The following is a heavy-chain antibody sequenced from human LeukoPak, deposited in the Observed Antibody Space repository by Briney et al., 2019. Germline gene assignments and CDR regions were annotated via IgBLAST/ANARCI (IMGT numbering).Heavy chain of an antibody. CDR3: ARDVGIAVAAPYYFDY. CDR1: GGSFSGYY. Sequence: SETLSLTCAVYGGSFSGYYWSWIRQPPGKGLEWIGEINHSGSTNYNPSLKSRVTISVDTSKNQFSLKLSSVTAADTAVYYCARDVGIAVAAPYYFDYWGQGTLVTVSS. CDR2: INHSGST. D-gene: IGHD6-19*01. V-gene: IGHV4-34*01. J-gene: IGHJ4*02.